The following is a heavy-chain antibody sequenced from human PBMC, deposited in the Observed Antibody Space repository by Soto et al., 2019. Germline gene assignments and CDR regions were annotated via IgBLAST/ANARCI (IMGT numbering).Heavy chain of an antibody. CDR3: ARPLWRNDYNWGYFDL. J-gene: IGHJ2*01. CDR2: ISYDGSKK. CDR1: GFTFSSYA. D-gene: IGHD4-4*01. Sequence: QVQLVESGGGVVQPGRSLRLSCAASGFTFSSYAMHWVRQAPGKGLEWVAVISYDGSKKYYADSVKGRFTISRDNSKNTLYLQMNSLRAEDTAVYYCARPLWRNDYNWGYFDLWGLGTLVTVGS. V-gene: IGHV3-30-3*01.